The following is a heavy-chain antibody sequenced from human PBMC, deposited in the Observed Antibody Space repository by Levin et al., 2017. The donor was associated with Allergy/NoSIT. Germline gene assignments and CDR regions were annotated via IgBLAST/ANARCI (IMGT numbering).Heavy chain of an antibody. V-gene: IGHV3-30-3*01. J-gene: IGHJ4*02. Sequence: AASGFTFSNYAMHWVRQAPGKGREGVGGISDEGSSEFYRDSVKGRFTISRDNSKNRLYLQMDSLRAEDTALYYCVREIAEEGTWGQGTLVIVSS. CDR2: ISDEGSSE. D-gene: IGHD1-1*01. CDR1: GFTFSNYA. CDR3: VREIAEEGT.